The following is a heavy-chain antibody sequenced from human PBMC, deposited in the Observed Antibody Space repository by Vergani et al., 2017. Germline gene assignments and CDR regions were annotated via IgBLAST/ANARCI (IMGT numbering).Heavy chain of an antibody. J-gene: IGHJ3*02. Sequence: QVQLQQWGAGLLKPSQTLSLTCTVSGGSISSGGYYWSWIRQPPGKGLEWIGYIYYSGSTYYNPSLKSRVTTSVDTSKNQFSLKLSSVTAADTAVYYCARDIEWGGDAFDIWGQGTMVTVSS. V-gene: IGHV4-31*03. CDR2: IYYSGST. D-gene: IGHD3-16*01. CDR3: ARDIEWGGDAFDI. CDR1: GGSISSGGYY.